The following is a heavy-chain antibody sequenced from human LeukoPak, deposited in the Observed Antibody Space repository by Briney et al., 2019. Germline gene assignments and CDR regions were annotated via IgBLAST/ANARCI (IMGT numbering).Heavy chain of an antibody. CDR1: GFTFSSYG. Sequence: GGSLRLSCAASGFTFSSYGMHWVRQAPGKGLEWVAVISYDGSNKYYADSVKGRFTISRDNSKNTLYLQMNSLRAEDTAVYYCAKGILERGRFLGWLSRTARSNRFDYWGQGTLVTVSS. CDR2: ISYDGSNK. CDR3: AKGILERGRFLGWLSRTARSNRFDY. D-gene: IGHD3-3*01. J-gene: IGHJ4*02. V-gene: IGHV3-30*18.